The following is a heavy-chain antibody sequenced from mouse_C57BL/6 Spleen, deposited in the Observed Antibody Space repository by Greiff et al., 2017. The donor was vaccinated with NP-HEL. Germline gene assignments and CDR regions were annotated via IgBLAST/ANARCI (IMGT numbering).Heavy chain of an antibody. D-gene: IGHD2-2*01. CDR2: INPSNGGT. CDR3: ARRGYDRGAWFAY. Sequence: QVQLHQPGTDLVKPGASVKLSCKASGYTFTSSWMHWVKQRPGQGLDWIGNINPSNGGTNYNENFKSKATLTVDKSSSTAYMQLSSLTYEDSAVYYCARRGYDRGAWFAYWGQGTLVTVSA. CDR1: GYTFTSSW. V-gene: IGHV1-53*01. J-gene: IGHJ3*01.